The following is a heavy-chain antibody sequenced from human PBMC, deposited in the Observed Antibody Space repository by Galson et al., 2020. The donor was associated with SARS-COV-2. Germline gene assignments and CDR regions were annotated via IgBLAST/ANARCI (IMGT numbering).Heavy chain of an antibody. CDR3: ARLPVVLGVDS. CDR1: GGSINIYY. J-gene: IGHJ4*02. V-gene: IGHV4-59*01. Sequence: TSETLSLTCTVSGGSINIYYWSWIRQPPGKGLEWIGYLYYGGKTNYNPSLKSRVTISVDTSKSQFSLTLSSVTTADTAVYYGARLPVVLGVDSWGQGILVTVSS. D-gene: IGHD3-10*01. CDR2: LYYGGKT.